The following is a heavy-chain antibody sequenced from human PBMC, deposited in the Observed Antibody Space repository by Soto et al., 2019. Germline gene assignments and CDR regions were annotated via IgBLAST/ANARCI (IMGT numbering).Heavy chain of an antibody. CDR3: ARDLFGGYCLDY. CDR2: VYYDGHT. D-gene: IGHD5-12*01. Sequence: SETLSLTCAVSGGSISSGGYSWSWIRQPPGKGLEWIGYVYYDGHTDYNPSLESRVTIAVDTSKNQFSLRLTSVTAADTAVYYCARDLFGGYCLDYWGQGALVTVSS. J-gene: IGHJ4*02. V-gene: IGHV4-61*08. CDR1: GGSISSGGYS.